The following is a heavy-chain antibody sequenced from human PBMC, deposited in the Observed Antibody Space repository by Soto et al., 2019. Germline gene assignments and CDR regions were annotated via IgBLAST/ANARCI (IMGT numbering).Heavy chain of an antibody. CDR2: ISAYNGNT. Sequence: QVQLVQSGAEVKKPGASVKVSCKASGYTFTSYGISWVRQAPGQGLEWMGWISAYNGNTNYAQKLQGRATMTTDTSTSTAYMELRSLRSDDTAVYYCAIVSKLGYCSSTRCFDAFDIWGQGTMVTVSS. V-gene: IGHV1-18*01. J-gene: IGHJ3*02. CDR3: AIVSKLGYCSSTRCFDAFDI. D-gene: IGHD2-2*01. CDR1: GYTFTSYG.